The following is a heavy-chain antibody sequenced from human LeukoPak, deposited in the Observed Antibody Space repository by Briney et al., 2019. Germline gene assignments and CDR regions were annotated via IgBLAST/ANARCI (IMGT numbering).Heavy chain of an antibody. D-gene: IGHD6-6*01. V-gene: IGHV4-59*01. CDR1: GGSISSYY. CDR2: IYYSGST. Sequence: SETLSLACTVSGGSISSYYWSWIRQPPGKGLEWIGYIYYSGSTNYNPSLKSRVTISVDTSKNQFSLKLSSVTAADTAVYYCARMTAARPFDYWGQGTLVTVSS. J-gene: IGHJ4*02. CDR3: ARMTAARPFDY.